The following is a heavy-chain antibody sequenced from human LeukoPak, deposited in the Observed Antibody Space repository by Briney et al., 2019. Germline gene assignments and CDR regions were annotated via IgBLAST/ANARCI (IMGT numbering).Heavy chain of an antibody. D-gene: IGHD3-16*01. J-gene: IGHJ6*02. Sequence: GGSLRLSCAASGFSFDDYGMTWVRHAPGKGLEWVSGINWNGGSTGYADSVKGRFTISRDNAKNSLYLQMNSLRAEDTALYHCARGVATFGYYYGMDVWGQGTTVTVSS. CDR1: GFSFDDYG. CDR3: ARGVATFGYYYGMDV. V-gene: IGHV3-20*01. CDR2: INWNGGST.